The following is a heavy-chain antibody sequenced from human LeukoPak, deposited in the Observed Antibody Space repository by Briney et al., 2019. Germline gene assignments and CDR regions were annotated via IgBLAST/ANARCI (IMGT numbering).Heavy chain of an antibody. J-gene: IGHJ4*02. CDR3: ATETIGRHYDY. D-gene: IGHD1-14*01. Sequence: QPGGSLRLSCAASGFTFSSYSMNWVRQAPGKGLEWVSYISIGTSSIYYADSVKGRFTISRDNAKNSLYLQMNSLRAEDTAVYYCATETIGRHYDYWGQGTLLTVSS. CDR2: ISIGTSSI. V-gene: IGHV3-48*01. CDR1: GFTFSSYS.